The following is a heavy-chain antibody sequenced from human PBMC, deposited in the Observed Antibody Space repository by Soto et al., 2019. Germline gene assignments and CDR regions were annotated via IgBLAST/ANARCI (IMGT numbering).Heavy chain of an antibody. J-gene: IGHJ2*01. D-gene: IGHD2-15*01. CDR2: VFNSGST. V-gene: IGHV4-61*01. CDR1: GDSVSRGSYY. CDR3: ARWPTAATAYWYLEL. Sequence: QVQLEESGPGLMKPSETLSLTCSVSGDSVSRGSYYWSWIRQTPGKGLEGIGSVFNSGSTYYNHSLGSRLTLSVDTSKKRVSLMLSTGTAADTAVYFVARWPTAATAYWYLELWGRGTRVTVSS.